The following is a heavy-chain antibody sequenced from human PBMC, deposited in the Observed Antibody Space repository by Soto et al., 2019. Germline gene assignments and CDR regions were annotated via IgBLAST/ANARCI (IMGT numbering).Heavy chain of an antibody. V-gene: IGHV1-2*02. Sequence: GASVKVSCKASGYTFTGYYMHWVRQAPGQGLEWMGWINPNSGGTNYAQKFQGRVTMTRDTSISTAYMELSRLRSDDTAVYYCARDRSSSGYYYYYYGMDVWGQGTTVTVSS. CDR1: GYTFTGYY. D-gene: IGHD3-22*01. CDR2: INPNSGGT. CDR3: ARDRSSSGYYYYYYGMDV. J-gene: IGHJ6*02.